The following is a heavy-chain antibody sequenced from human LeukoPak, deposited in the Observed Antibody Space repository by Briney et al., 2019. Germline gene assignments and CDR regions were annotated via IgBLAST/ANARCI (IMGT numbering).Heavy chain of an antibody. Sequence: ASVKVSCKASGYTFMNYYIHWVRQAPGQGLEWMGWINPKSGDTQYGQKFQGRVTMTRDTSISTAGMELSRLTSDDTAVYFCARGQYYGDITFPLHYWGQGTLVTVSS. D-gene: IGHD4-17*01. J-gene: IGHJ4*02. V-gene: IGHV1-2*02. CDR2: INPKSGDT. CDR3: ARGQYYGDITFPLHY. CDR1: GYTFMNYY.